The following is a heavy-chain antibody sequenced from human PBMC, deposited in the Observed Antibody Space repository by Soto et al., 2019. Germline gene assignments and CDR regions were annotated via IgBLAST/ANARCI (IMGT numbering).Heavy chain of an antibody. CDR2: IYRTGST. CDR3: ASRDPGTSVDY. V-gene: IGHV4-4*02. J-gene: IGHJ4*02. D-gene: IGHD1-7*01. Sequence: PSETLSLTCGVSGDSTRIRYWWTWLRRPPGQGLEWIGEIYRTGSTNYNPSLKSRVTISLDKSENQFSLKVTSLTAADTAVYYCASRDPGTSVDYWGQGTLVTVSS. CDR1: GDSTRIRYW.